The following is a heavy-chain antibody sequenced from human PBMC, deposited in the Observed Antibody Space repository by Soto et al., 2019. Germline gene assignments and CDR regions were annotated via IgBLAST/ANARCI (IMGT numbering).Heavy chain of an antibody. Sequence: ASVKVSCKASGYTFTSYGISWVRQAPGQGLEWMGWISAYNGNTNYAQKLQGRVTMTTDTSTSTAYMELRSLRSDDTAVYYCARGPLQHYYDSSGYYLYYFDYCGQGPLVTVSS. J-gene: IGHJ4*02. V-gene: IGHV1-18*01. CDR3: ARGPLQHYYDSSGYYLYYFDY. D-gene: IGHD3-22*01. CDR1: GYTFTSYG. CDR2: ISAYNGNT.